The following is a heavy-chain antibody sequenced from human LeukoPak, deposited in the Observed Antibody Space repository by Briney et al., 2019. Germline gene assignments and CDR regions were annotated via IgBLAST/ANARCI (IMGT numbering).Heavy chain of an antibody. CDR3: AKDASGLLWFGELSFDY. Sequence: GGSLRLSCAASGFTFSSYGMHWVRQAPGKGLEWVAVISYDGSNKYYADSVKGRFTISRDNSKNTLYLQMNSLRAEDTAVCYCAKDASGLLWFGELSFDYWGQGTLVTVSS. CDR1: GFTFSSYG. J-gene: IGHJ4*02. D-gene: IGHD3-10*01. CDR2: ISYDGSNK. V-gene: IGHV3-30*18.